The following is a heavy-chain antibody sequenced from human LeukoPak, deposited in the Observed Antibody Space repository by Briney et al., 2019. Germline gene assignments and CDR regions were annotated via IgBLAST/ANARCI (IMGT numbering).Heavy chain of an antibody. Sequence: PSETLSLTCAVYGGSFSGYYWSWIRQPPGKGLEWIGEINHSGSTNYNPSLKSRVTISVDTSKNQFSLKLSSVTAADTAVYYCARHRIGYYSYYYMDVWGKGTTVTISS. D-gene: IGHD3-3*01. CDR1: GGSFSGYY. V-gene: IGHV4-34*01. J-gene: IGHJ6*03. CDR2: INHSGST. CDR3: ARHRIGYYSYYYMDV.